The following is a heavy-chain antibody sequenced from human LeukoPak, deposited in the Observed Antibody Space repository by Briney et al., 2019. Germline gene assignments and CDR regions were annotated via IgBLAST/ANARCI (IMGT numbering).Heavy chain of an antibody. CDR2: ISGSGGST. D-gene: IGHD3-10*01. CDR1: GLTFSSYA. V-gene: IGHV3-23*01. CDR3: AKDLGEPSTYYFDY. J-gene: IGHJ4*02. Sequence: PGGSLRLSCAASGLTFSSYAMSWVRQAPGKGLEWVSAISGSGGSTYYAGSVKGRFTISRDNSKNTLYLQMNSLRAEDTAVYYCAKDLGEPSTYYFDYWGQGTLVTVSS.